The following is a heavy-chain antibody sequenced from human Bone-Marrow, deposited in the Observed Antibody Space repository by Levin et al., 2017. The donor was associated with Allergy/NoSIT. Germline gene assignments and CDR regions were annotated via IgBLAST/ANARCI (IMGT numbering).Heavy chain of an antibody. CDR3: AHATFVHDWFDR. D-gene: IGHD3-3*01. V-gene: IGHV2-5*01. J-gene: IGHJ5*02. CDR1: GFSVTDSGAG. CDR2: IYWSTDA. Sequence: SGPTLVKPTQTLTLTCTCGGFSVTDSGAGVAWIRQPPGKALEWLAIIYWSTDARYNSSLRTRLTITKDNAKNQVVLRMTNMDPTDTATYYCAHATFVHDWFDRWGQGTLVTVSS.